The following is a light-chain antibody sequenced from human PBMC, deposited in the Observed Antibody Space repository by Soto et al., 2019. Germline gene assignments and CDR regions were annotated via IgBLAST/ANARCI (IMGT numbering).Light chain of an antibody. J-gene: IGKJ5*01. V-gene: IGKV3-20*01. Sequence: EIVLTQSPGTLALSPGARATLSCSASQSVSSSYLTWFQKKPGQAPRLLIYGASSRAIGIPDRYSGIGSRTDFTHAISRLEPEDFSVYYCQQYGSSFFTFGQGTRRESK. CDR1: QSVSSSY. CDR3: QQYGSSFFT. CDR2: GAS.